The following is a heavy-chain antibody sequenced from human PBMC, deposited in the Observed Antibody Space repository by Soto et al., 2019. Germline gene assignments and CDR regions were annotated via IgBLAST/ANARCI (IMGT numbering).Heavy chain of an antibody. V-gene: IGHV1-69*06. D-gene: IGHD3-22*01. J-gene: IGHJ5*02. Sequence: SVKVSCKASGRTFSSYAISWVRQAPGQGLEWMGGIIPIFGTANYAQKFQGRVTITADKSTSTAYMELSSLRSEDTAVYYCANSQYYYDSSGYSPLNWFDPWGQGTLVTVSS. CDR2: IIPIFGTA. CDR1: GRTFSSYA. CDR3: ANSQYYYDSSGYSPLNWFDP.